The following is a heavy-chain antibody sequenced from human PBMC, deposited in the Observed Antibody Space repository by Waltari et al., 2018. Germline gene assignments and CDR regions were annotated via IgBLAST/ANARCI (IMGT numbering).Heavy chain of an antibody. D-gene: IGHD6-6*01. CDR3: ARAEYSSSGGVYFDY. J-gene: IGHJ4*02. Sequence: GFTVSSNYMSWVRQAPGKGLEWVSVIYSGGSTYYADSVKGRFTISRDNSKNTLYLQMNSLRAEDTAVYYCARAEYSSSGGVYFDYWGQGTLVTVSS. CDR1: GFTVSSNY. CDR2: IYSGGST. V-gene: IGHV3-66*02.